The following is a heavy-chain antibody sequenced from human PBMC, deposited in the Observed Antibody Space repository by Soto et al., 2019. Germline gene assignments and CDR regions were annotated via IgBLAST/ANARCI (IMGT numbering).Heavy chain of an antibody. CDR2: ISGSGGST. J-gene: IGHJ4*02. D-gene: IGHD1-1*01. CDR3: AKNKGTTFSPQDY. Sequence: EVQLLESGGDLVQPGGSLRLSCAASGFTFTTYAMTWVRQAPGKGLEWVSAISGSGGSTYYADSVKGRFTISRDNSKNPLYLQMNSLKAEDTAVYYCAKNKGTTFSPQDYWGQGTLVTVSS. CDR1: GFTFTTYA. V-gene: IGHV3-23*01.